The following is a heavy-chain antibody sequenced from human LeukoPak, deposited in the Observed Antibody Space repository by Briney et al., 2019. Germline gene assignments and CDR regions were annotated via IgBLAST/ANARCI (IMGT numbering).Heavy chain of an antibody. CDR3: AGMRITTPTVRTLDY. J-gene: IGHJ4*02. Sequence: SETLSLTCSVSGGXMSTYYCTWIRQPPGKGLEWIGFIYYTGSTNYNPSLKSRVTISVDTSKNQFSLKLSSVTAADTAVYYCAGMRITTPTVRTLDYWGQGTLVTVSS. CDR2: IYYTGST. D-gene: IGHD1-14*01. CDR1: GGXMSTYY. V-gene: IGHV4-59*01.